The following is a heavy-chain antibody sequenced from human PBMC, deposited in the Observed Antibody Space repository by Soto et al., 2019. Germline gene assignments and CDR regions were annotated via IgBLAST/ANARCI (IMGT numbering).Heavy chain of an antibody. CDR3: ARDHDFGSGYWPRGY. V-gene: IGHV1-18*04. J-gene: IGHJ4*02. D-gene: IGHD3-3*01. Sequence: QVQLVQSGPEVKSPGASVRVSCNASGYKFNTFGISWVRQAPGQGLEWMGWISAHNGHTNYAQKFQARLTMTTDTSTSTAYMELTSLVSDDTAVYYCARDHDFGSGYWPRGYWGQGTLVTVSS. CDR1: GYKFNTFG. CDR2: ISAHNGHT.